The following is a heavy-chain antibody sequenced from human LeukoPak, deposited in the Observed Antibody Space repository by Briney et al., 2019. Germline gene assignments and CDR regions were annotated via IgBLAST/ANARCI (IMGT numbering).Heavy chain of an antibody. V-gene: IGHV4-59*01. CDR2: IYYSGST. CDR1: GGSISSYY. CDR3: ARADIVVVPAAAEGGPDAFDI. J-gene: IGHJ3*02. Sequence: PSETLSLTCTVSGGSISSYYWSWIRQPPGKGLEWIGYIYYSGSTNYNPSLKSRVTISVDTSKNQFSLKLSSVTAADTAVYYCARADIVVVPAAAEGGPDAFDIWGQGTMVTVSS. D-gene: IGHD2-2*01.